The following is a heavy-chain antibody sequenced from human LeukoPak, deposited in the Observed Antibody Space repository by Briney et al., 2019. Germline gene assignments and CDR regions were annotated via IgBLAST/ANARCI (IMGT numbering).Heavy chain of an antibody. CDR2: ISGSGGST. CDR3: ARVWGVYYFDY. Sequence: PGGSLRLSCAASGFTFSSYAMSWVRQAPGKGLEWVSAISGSGGSTYSADSVKGRFTISRDNAKNTLYLQMNSLRAEDTAVYYCARVWGVYYFDYWGQGTLVTVSS. CDR1: GFTFSSYA. D-gene: IGHD3-16*01. V-gene: IGHV3-23*01. J-gene: IGHJ4*02.